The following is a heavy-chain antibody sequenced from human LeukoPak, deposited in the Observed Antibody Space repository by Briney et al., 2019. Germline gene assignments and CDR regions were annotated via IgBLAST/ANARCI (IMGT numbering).Heavy chain of an antibody. D-gene: IGHD1-26*01. J-gene: IGHJ4*02. CDR1: GFTFSSYA. CDR3: AKGGAPDY. Sequence: GGSLRLPCAASGFTFSSYAMHWVRQAPGKGLGWVAFIRYDESNKYYAASVKGHFTIHRDNSKNTRYQQMNSLRAEDMALYYCAKGGAPDYWGQGTLVTVSS. V-gene: IGHV3-30*02. CDR2: IRYDESNK.